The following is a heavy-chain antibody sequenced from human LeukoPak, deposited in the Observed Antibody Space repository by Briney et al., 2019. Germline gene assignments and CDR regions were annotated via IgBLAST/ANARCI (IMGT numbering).Heavy chain of an antibody. D-gene: IGHD6-6*01. V-gene: IGHV3-30-3*01. CDR3: ARDGTTYSSSSNWFDP. Sequence: GGSLRLSCAASGFTFSSYWMSWVRQAPGKGLEWVAVISYDGSNKYYADSVKGRFTISRDNSKNTLYLQMNSLRAEDTAVYYCARDGTTYSSSSNWFDPWGQGTLVTVSS. J-gene: IGHJ5*02. CDR1: GFTFSSYW. CDR2: ISYDGSNK.